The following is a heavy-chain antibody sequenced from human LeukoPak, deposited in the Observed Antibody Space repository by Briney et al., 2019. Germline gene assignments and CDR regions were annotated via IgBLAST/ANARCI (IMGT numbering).Heavy chain of an antibody. CDR2: ISYDGSNK. D-gene: IGHD3-22*01. J-gene: IGHJ3*02. Sequence: GGSLRVSCAASGFTFSSYAMHWVRQAPGNGLEWVAVISYDGSNKYYADSVKGRFTISRDNSKNTLYLQMNSLRAEDTAVYYCAREGSGGSSGYYAYAFDIWGQGTMVTVSS. V-gene: IGHV3-30-3*01. CDR3: AREGSGGSSGYYAYAFDI. CDR1: GFTFSSYA.